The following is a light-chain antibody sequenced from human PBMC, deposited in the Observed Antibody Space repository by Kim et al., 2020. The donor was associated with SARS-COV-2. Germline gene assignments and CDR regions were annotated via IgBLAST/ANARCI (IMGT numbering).Light chain of an antibody. Sequence: SVTPKEKVTITCRASQTIGSNLHWYQQKPNQSPKLLIKYASQSISGVPSRFSGSGAGTEFTLTINSLEAEDTATYYCHQSSSFPHTFGQGTKLEI. V-gene: IGKV6-21*02. CDR3: HQSSSFPHT. CDR1: QTIGSN. CDR2: YAS. J-gene: IGKJ2*01.